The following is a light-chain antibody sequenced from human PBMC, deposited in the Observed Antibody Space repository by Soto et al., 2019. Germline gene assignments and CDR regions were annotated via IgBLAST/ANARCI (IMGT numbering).Light chain of an antibody. Sequence: EIVMTQSPATLSVSPGERATLSCRASQSVGSNLAWYQQKPGQAPRLLIYGASTRATGIPARFSGSGSGTEFTLTNSSLQSEDVALYFCQQYNNWPPDRTFGQGTKVEIK. V-gene: IGKV3-15*01. CDR3: QQYNNWPPDRT. J-gene: IGKJ1*01. CDR2: GAS. CDR1: QSVGSN.